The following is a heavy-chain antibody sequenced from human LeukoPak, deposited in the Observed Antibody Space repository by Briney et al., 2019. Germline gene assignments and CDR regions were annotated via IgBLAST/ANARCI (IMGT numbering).Heavy chain of an antibody. V-gene: IGHV3-23*01. D-gene: IGHD4-17*01. CDR3: AKSVGNGVYYPFDY. CDR1: GFTFSRYV. CDR2: ISGSVTTT. J-gene: IGHJ4*02. Sequence: GGSLRLSCAASGFTFSRYVMTWVRQAPGKGLEWVSIISGSVTTTYYADSVKGRFTISRDNSKNTLYLQMNSLRAEDTALYFCAKSVGNGVYYPFDYWGQGALVTVSS.